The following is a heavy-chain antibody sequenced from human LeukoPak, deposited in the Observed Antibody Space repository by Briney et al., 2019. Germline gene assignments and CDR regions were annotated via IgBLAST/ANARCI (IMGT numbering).Heavy chain of an antibody. Sequence: GGSLRLSCAASGFTFSSYSMNWVRQAPGEGLEWVSSISSSSSYIYYADSVKGRFTISRDNAKNSLYLQMNSLRAEDTAVYYCARDIIGVRDSSGRNTFDYWGQGALVTVSS. D-gene: IGHD3-22*01. CDR3: ARDIIGVRDSSGRNTFDY. V-gene: IGHV3-21*01. J-gene: IGHJ4*02. CDR1: GFTFSSYS. CDR2: ISSSSSYI.